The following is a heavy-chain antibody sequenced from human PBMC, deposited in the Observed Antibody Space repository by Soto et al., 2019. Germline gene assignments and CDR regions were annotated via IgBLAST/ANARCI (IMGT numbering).Heavy chain of an antibody. D-gene: IGHD2-2*01. Sequence: PGGSLRLSCAASGFTFSSYEMNWVRQAPGKGLEWVSYISSSGSTIYYADSVKGRFTISRDNSKNTLYLQVSSLRAEDTAVYYCAKSRDAYNFYFYYGMDVWGQGTTVTVS. CDR1: GFTFSSYE. J-gene: IGHJ6*02. V-gene: IGHV3-48*03. CDR3: AKSRDAYNFYFYYGMDV. CDR2: ISSSGSTI.